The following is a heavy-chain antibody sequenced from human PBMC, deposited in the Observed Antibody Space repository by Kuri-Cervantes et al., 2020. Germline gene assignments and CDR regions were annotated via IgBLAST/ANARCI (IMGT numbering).Heavy chain of an antibody. CDR1: GFTFSSYG. CDR3: AKDVGYYDSSGYYSWGYFQH. V-gene: IGHV3-30*18. J-gene: IGHJ1*01. Sequence: GESLKISCAASGFTFSSYGMHWVRQAPGKGLEWVAVISYDGSNKYYADSVKGRFTISRDNSKNMLYLQMNSLRAEDTAVYYCAKDVGYYDSSGYYSWGYFQHWGQGTLVTVSS. D-gene: IGHD3-22*01. CDR2: ISYDGSNK.